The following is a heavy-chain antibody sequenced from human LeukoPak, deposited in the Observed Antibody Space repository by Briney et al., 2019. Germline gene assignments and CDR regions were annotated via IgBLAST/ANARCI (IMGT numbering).Heavy chain of an antibody. J-gene: IGHJ4*02. CDR3: ARDLLSLPHRYFDS. V-gene: IGHV3-30*02. CDR1: GFTFSSYA. D-gene: IGHD3-16*01. CDR2: IRYDGSQK. Sequence: GGSLRLSCAASGFTFSSYAMSWVRQAPGKGLEWVAYIRYDGSQKYYGDSVKGRITISRDNSKNTVYLQMNSLRDEETAVYYCARDLLSLPHRYFDSWGQGTLVTVSS.